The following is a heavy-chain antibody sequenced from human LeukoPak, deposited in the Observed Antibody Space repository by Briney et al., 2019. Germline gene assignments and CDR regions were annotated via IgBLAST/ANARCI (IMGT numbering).Heavy chain of an antibody. V-gene: IGHV3-7*03. CDR3: ARGVLYFDWLLSSYYFDY. CDR1: GFTFSSYW. CDR2: IKQDGSEK. D-gene: IGHD3-9*01. J-gene: IGHJ4*02. Sequence: GGSLRLSCAASGFTFSSYWMSWVRQAPGKGLEWVANIKQDGSEKYYVDSVKGRFTISRDNAKNSLYLQMNSLRAEDTAVYYRARGVLYFDWLLSSYYFDYWGQGTLVTVSS.